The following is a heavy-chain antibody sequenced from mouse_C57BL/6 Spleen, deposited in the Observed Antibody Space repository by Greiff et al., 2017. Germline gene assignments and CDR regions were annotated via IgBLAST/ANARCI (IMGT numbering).Heavy chain of an antibody. D-gene: IGHD1-1*01. Sequence: QVQLKESGAELVKPGASVKMSCKASGYTFTTYPLEWMKQNHGKNLECIGNFRPYNDDTKYTEKFKGKATLTVEQASSTVYFELSRLTSDDSAVYYCAIFPYYYGSSEDYWGQGTTLTVSS. CDR2: FRPYNDDT. CDR3: AIFPYYYGSSEDY. J-gene: IGHJ2*01. CDR1: GYTFTTYP. V-gene: IGHV1-47*01.